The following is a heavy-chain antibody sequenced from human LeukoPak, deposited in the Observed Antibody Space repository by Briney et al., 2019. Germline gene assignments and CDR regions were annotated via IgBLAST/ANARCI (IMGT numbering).Heavy chain of an antibody. D-gene: IGHD2-15*01. Sequence: GASVKVSCKASGYTFTSYYMHWVRQAPGQGLEWMRIINPSGGSTSYAQKFQGRVTMTRDTSTSTVYMELSSLRSEDTAVYYCARDPCNSGGSCYYYGMDVWGQGTTVTVSS. CDR3: ARDPCNSGGSCYYYGMDV. V-gene: IGHV1-46*01. CDR2: INPSGGST. CDR1: GYTFTSYY. J-gene: IGHJ6*02.